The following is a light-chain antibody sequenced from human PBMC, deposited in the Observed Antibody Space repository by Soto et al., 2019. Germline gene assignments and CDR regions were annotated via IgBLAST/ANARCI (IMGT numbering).Light chain of an antibody. CDR3: QQRASWPLT. Sequence: EIVLTQSPATLSLSPGERATLSCRASQSVTSQLAWYQHKPGQAPRLLISYASNRATGIPARFRGNGSGTDFTLTISNLEPEDFAVYYCQQRASWPLTFGGGTKVEIK. CDR1: QSVTSQ. V-gene: IGKV3-11*01. J-gene: IGKJ4*01. CDR2: YAS.